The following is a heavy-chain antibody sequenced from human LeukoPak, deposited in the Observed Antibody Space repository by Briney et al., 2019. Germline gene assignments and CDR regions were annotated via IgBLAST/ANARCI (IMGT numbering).Heavy chain of an antibody. CDR1: GFTFTSYD. D-gene: IGHD5-18*01. Sequence: GGSLRLSCAAPGFTFTSYDMHSVRHATGKGLEWVSAIGTDGDTYYPGSVKVRFTISKENAKNSLYLQMNSLRAGDTAVYYCARVKRGSSYGYDYWGQGTMVTVSS. CDR2: IGTDGDT. CDR3: ARVKRGSSYGYDY. V-gene: IGHV3-13*01. J-gene: IGHJ4*02.